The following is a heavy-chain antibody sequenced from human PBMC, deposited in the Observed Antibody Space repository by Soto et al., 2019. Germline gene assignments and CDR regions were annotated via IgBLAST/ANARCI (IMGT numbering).Heavy chain of an antibody. D-gene: IGHD2-15*01. Sequence: EVQLLESGGGLVQPGGSLRLSCAASGFTFSSYAMSWVRQAPGKGLEWVSAISGSGGSTYYADSVKGRFTISRDNSKNTLSLQMNSLRAEDTAVYYCAKDVVVAATRRVWYFDLWGRGTLVTVAS. CDR3: AKDVVVAATRRVWYFDL. J-gene: IGHJ2*01. V-gene: IGHV3-23*01. CDR1: GFTFSSYA. CDR2: ISGSGGST.